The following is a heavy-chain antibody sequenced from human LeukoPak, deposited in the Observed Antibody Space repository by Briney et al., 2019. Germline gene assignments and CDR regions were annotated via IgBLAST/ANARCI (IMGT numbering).Heavy chain of an antibody. J-gene: IGHJ3*02. D-gene: IGHD2-2*01. Sequence: GGSLRLSCAASGFTFSSYGMHWVRQAPGKGLGWVAFIRYDGSNKYYADSVKGRFTISRDNSKNTLYLQMNSLRAEDTAVYYCAKEAHIVVVPAALDIWGQGTMVTVSS. CDR2: IRYDGSNK. CDR1: GFTFSSYG. CDR3: AKEAHIVVVPAALDI. V-gene: IGHV3-30*02.